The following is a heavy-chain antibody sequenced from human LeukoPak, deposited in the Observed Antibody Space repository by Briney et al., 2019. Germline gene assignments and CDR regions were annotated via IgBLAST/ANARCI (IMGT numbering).Heavy chain of an antibody. V-gene: IGHV3-7*01. D-gene: IGHD1-26*01. CDR3: AATNWFDP. J-gene: IGHJ5*02. CDR1: GFTFSDYW. CDR2: INQGGSEQ. Sequence: PGGSLRLSCAASGFTFSDYWMSWVRQAPGKGLEWVANINQGGSEQFYVDSLKGRFTISRDNAKNSLFLQMNGLTVEDTAVYYCAATNWFDPWGQGTLVTASS.